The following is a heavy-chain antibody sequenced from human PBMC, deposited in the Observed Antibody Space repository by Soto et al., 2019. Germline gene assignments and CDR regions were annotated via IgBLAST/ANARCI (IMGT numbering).Heavy chain of an antibody. J-gene: IGHJ4*02. V-gene: IGHV3-7*01. D-gene: IGHD6-6*01. Sequence: GGSLRLSCAASGFTFSSYWMSWVRQAPGKGLEWVANIKQDGSEKYYVDSVKGRFTISRDNAKNSLYLQMNSLRAEDTAVYYCAGGFIAARPKFDYWGQGTLVTVSS. CDR1: GFTFSSYW. CDR3: AGGFIAARPKFDY. CDR2: IKQDGSEK.